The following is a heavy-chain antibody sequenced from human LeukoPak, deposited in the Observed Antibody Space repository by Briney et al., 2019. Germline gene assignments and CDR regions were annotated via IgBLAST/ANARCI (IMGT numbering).Heavy chain of an antibody. D-gene: IGHD2-15*01. J-gene: IGHJ3*02. Sequence: ASVKVSCKASGYTFTSYAMNWVRQAPGQGLEWMGWINTNTGNPTYAQGFTGRFVFSLDTSVSTVYLQISSLKAEDTAVYYCAREYCSGGSCYGSGAFDIWGQGTMVTVS. CDR1: GYTFTSYA. CDR2: INTNTGNP. V-gene: IGHV7-4-1*02. CDR3: AREYCSGGSCYGSGAFDI.